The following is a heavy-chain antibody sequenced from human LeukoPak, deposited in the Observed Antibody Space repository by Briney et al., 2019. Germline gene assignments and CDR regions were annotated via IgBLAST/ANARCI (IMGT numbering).Heavy chain of an antibody. V-gene: IGHV7-4-1*02. CDR3: ARGGTYFDY. CDR1: GYTLTSYA. J-gene: IGHJ4*02. D-gene: IGHD1-26*01. Sequence: GASVKVSCKASGYTLTSYAINWVRQAPGQGLEWMGRINTNTGNPTYAQGFTGRFVFSLDTSVSTAYLQISSLKAEDTAVYHCARGGTYFDYWGQGTLVTVSS. CDR2: INTNTGNP.